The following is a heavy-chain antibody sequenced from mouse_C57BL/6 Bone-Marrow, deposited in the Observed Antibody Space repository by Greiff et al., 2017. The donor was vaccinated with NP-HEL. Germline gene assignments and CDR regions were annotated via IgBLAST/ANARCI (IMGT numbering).Heavy chain of an antibody. J-gene: IGHJ4*01. CDR1: GFNIKNTY. Sequence: LVESVAELVRPGASVKLSCTASGFNIKNTYMHWVKQRPEQGLEWIGRIDPANGNTKYAPKFQGKATITADTSSNTAYLQLSSLTSEDTAIYYCARFYGSRRRAMDYWGQGTSVTVSS. V-gene: IGHV14-3*01. CDR3: ARFYGSRRRAMDY. CDR2: IDPANGNT. D-gene: IGHD1-1*01.